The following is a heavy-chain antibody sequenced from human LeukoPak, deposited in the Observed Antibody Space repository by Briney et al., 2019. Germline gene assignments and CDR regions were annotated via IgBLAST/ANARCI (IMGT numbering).Heavy chain of an antibody. J-gene: IGHJ4*02. CDR3: AADSYYDFWSGYYKLDY. Sequence: ASVKVSCKASGYTFTSYGISWVRQAPGQGLEWMGWISAYNGNTNYAQKLQGRVTMTTDTSTSTAYMELSSLRSEDTAVYYCAADSYYDFWSGYYKLDYWGQGTLVTVSS. CDR1: GYTFTSYG. CDR2: ISAYNGNT. D-gene: IGHD3-3*01. V-gene: IGHV1-18*01.